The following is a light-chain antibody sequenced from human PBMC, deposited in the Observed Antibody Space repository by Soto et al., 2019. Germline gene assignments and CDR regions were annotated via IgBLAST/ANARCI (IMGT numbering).Light chain of an antibody. V-gene: IGKV1-5*01. CDR1: QSIRHY. CDR2: GAS. Sequence: DIQMTQSRATLSASVGDRVSITCRASQSIRHYLAWYQQMPGRAPKLLIYGASTLQSGVPSRFSGSGSGTELTLTISSLQPDDFGTYFCQHHNSYSQTFGQGTKVEIK. J-gene: IGKJ1*01. CDR3: QHHNSYSQT.